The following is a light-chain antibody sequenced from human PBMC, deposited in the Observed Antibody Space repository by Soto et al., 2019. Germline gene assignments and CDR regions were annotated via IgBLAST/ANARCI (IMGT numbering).Light chain of an antibody. CDR3: QQYGSSPET. CDR2: DAS. V-gene: IGKV1-5*01. Sequence: DIQMTQSPSTLSASVGDRVTITCRASQSISSWLAWYQQKPGKAPKLLIYDASSLESGVPSRFSGSGSGTEFTLAISRLEPEDFAVYYCQQYGSSPETFGQGTKVDNK. CDR1: QSISSW. J-gene: IGKJ1*01.